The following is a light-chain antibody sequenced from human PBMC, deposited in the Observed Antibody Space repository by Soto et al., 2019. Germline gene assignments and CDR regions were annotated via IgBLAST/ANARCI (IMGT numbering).Light chain of an antibody. CDR2: GAS. CDR3: QQYNNWLIT. Sequence: EIVWTQSPATLSVSPGERAALSCRASQSVSSNLAWYQQKPGQAPRLLIYGASTRATGIPARFSGSGSGTESILTISSLQSEDFAVYYCQQYNNWLITFGQGTRLEIK. V-gene: IGKV3-15*01. CDR1: QSVSSN. J-gene: IGKJ5*01.